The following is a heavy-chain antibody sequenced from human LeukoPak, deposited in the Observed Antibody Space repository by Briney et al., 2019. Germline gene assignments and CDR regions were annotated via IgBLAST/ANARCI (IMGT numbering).Heavy chain of an antibody. CDR3: AREGYSYGLEFPYYFDY. Sequence: ASVKVSCKASGGTFSSYAISWVRQAPGQELEWMGRIIPIFGTANYAQKFQGRVTITTDESTSTAYMELSSLRSEDTAVYYCAREGYSYGLEFPYYFDYWGQGTLVTVSS. J-gene: IGHJ4*02. V-gene: IGHV1-69*05. CDR1: GGTFSSYA. D-gene: IGHD5-18*01. CDR2: IIPIFGTA.